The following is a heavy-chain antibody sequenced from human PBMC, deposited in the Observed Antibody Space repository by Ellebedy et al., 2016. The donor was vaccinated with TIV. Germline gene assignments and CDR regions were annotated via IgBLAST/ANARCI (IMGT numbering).Heavy chain of an antibody. CDR1: GFTFSTYA. V-gene: IGHV3-23*01. CDR2: ITGSGGTT. Sequence: PGGSLRLSCAGPGFTFSTYAMNWVRLAPGKGLEWVSAITGSGGTTYYAESVKGRFTVSSDNAKNTLFLQVSGLGADDTAVYYCAKGVGPAAMRAPFDHWGQGTLVTVSS. J-gene: IGHJ4*02. D-gene: IGHD2-2*01. CDR3: AKGVGPAAMRAPFDH.